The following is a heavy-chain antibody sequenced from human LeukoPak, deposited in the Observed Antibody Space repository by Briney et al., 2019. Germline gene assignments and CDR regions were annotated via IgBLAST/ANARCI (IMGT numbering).Heavy chain of an antibody. Sequence: PGGSLRLSCAASGFTFSEAWMSWVRQAPGKGLEWVGRTQSITDGGTTDYAAPVKGRFTISRDDSKNTLYLQLDSLKTEDTAMYYCTIDYDYAWGSYRLGYWGQGTLVTVSS. CDR2: TQSITDGGTT. J-gene: IGHJ4*02. V-gene: IGHV3-15*01. CDR1: GFTFSEAW. CDR3: TIDYDYAWGSYRLGY. D-gene: IGHD3-16*02.